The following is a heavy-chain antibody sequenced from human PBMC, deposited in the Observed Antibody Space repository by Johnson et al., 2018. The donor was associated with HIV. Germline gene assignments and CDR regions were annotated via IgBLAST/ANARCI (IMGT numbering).Heavy chain of an antibody. V-gene: IGHV3-20*04. J-gene: IGHJ3*02. CDR1: GFTFEDYG. CDR3: AREDSAFDI. Sequence: VQLVESGGGAVRPGGSLRLSCVVSGFTFEDYGMSWVRQAPGKGLEWVSAINWNGGSTTYADFVKGRFIISRDNAKNSLYLQMNSLRAEDTAVYYCAREDSAFDIWGQGTMVTVSS. CDR2: INWNGGST.